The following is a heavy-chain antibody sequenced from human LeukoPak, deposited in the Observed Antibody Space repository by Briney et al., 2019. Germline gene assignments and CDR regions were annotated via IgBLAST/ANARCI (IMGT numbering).Heavy chain of an antibody. J-gene: IGHJ4*02. CDR2: SNSDGSST. CDR3: ARVATTSSKWSLDY. Sequence: GGSLRLSCAASGFTFSAYWMHWVRQSPGKGLVWVARSNSDGSSTDYADSVKGRFTISRDTAKSTLYLQMNSLRAEDTAVYYCARVATTSSKWSLDYWGQGTLVTASS. D-gene: IGHD2-2*01. V-gene: IGHV3-74*01. CDR1: GFTFSAYW.